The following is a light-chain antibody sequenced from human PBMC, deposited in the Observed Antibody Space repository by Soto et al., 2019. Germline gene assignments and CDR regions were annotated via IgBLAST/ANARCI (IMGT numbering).Light chain of an antibody. CDR2: EVS. Sequence: QSALTQPPSASGSPGQSVTISCTGTSSDVGGYNYVSWYQQYPGKAPKLMIYEVSKRPSGVPDRFSGFKSGNTASLTVSGLQAEDEADYYCTSYAGSNTPYVFGTGTKLTVL. J-gene: IGLJ1*01. V-gene: IGLV2-8*01. CDR1: SSDVGGYNY. CDR3: TSYAGSNTPYV.